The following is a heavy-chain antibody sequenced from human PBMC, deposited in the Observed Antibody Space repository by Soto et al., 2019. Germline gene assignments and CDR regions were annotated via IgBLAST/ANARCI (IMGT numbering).Heavy chain of an antibody. V-gene: IGHV3-23*01. CDR1: GFPFSSYA. J-gene: IGHJ6*02. Sequence: EVHLLESGGGLVQPGGSLRLSCAASGFPFSSYAMSWVRQAPGKGLEWVSGISGSGAGTYYADSVQGPFTISGDNSENTQYLERNSPRAADPGVYYCASARYWSVGSGYCRASHYGMDVWGQGTTVSVS. D-gene: IGHD2-15*01. CDR2: ISGSGAGT. CDR3: ASARYWSVGSGYCRASHYGMDV.